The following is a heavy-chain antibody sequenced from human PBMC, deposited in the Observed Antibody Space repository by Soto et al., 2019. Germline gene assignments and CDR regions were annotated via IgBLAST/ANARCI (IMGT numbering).Heavy chain of an antibody. CDR3: ARDGYDILTGYFGYYYGIDV. Sequence: ASVKVSCKASGYTFTSYVISWVRQAPGQGLECMGWLSAYNGNTNYEQKIQGRVTMTTDTSTSTAYMELRSLRSDDTAVYYCARDGYDILTGYFGYYYGIDVWAQRTTLTVSS. CDR2: LSAYNGNT. CDR1: GYTFTSYV. V-gene: IGHV1-18*01. J-gene: IGHJ6*02. D-gene: IGHD3-9*01.